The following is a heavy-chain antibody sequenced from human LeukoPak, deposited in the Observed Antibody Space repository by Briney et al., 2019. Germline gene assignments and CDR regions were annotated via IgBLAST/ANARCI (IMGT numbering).Heavy chain of an antibody. CDR3: TKGTIWLPFDY. J-gene: IGHJ4*02. CDR2: ISGSGSST. D-gene: IGHD5-18*01. CDR1: GFTFSNYA. Sequence: QPGGSLRLSCAASGFTFSNYAMSWARQAPGKGLEWVSAISGSGSSTYYADSVKGRFTISRDNSKNTLYLQMNSLRAEDTAVYYCTKGTIWLPFDYWGQGTLVTVSS. V-gene: IGHV3-23*01.